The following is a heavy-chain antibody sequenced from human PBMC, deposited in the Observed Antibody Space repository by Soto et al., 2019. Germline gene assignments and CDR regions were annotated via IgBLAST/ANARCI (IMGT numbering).Heavy chain of an antibody. Sequence: GKGLEWIGYIYYSGSTNYNPSLKSRVTISVDTSKNQFSLKLSSVTAADTAVYYCARLGRWQWLDNYYYCMGVWGKGTTVTGSS. CDR2: IYYSGST. J-gene: IGHJ6*03. V-gene: IGHV4-59*08. CDR3: ARLGRWQWLDNYYYCMGV. D-gene: IGHD6-19*01.